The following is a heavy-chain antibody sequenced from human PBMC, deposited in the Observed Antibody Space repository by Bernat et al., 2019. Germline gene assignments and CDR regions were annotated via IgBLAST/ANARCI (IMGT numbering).Heavy chain of an antibody. Sequence: QLQLQESGPGPLKPSETLSLTCTFPGGSITIYHWSWIRHPPGKALEWIGNIYYTGNTNYNSSPRSRVTISVDTSKKQFSQKLSYVTAADTAVYYCARHAGRSGGYCSSTACYTFDYWGQGTLVAVSS. V-gene: IGHV4-59*08. CDR2: IYYTGNT. CDR1: GGSITIYH. D-gene: IGHD2-2*02. J-gene: IGHJ4*02. CDR3: ARHAGRSGGYCSSTACYTFDY.